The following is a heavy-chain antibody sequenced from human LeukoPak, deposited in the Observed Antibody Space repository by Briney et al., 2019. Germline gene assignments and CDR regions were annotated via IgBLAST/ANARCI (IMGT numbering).Heavy chain of an antibody. CDR3: ARHLYDYVWGSNRPEYYFNY. V-gene: IGHV4-59*08. D-gene: IGHD3-16*02. J-gene: IGHJ4*02. CDR1: GGSISSYY. Sequence: KPSETLSLTCTVSGGSISSYYWSWIRQPPGKGLEWIGYIYYSGSTNYNPSLKSRVTISVDTSKNQFSLKLTSVTAADTAVYYCARHLYDYVWGSNRPEYYFNYWGQGTLVTVSS. CDR2: IYYSGST.